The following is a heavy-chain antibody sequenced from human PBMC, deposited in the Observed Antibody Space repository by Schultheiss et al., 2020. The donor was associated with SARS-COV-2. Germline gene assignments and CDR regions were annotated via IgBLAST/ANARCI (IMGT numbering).Heavy chain of an antibody. CDR1: GFTFSSYA. CDR3: ARDKLSEFAAIFDY. CDR2: ISYDGSNK. J-gene: IGHJ4*02. V-gene: IGHV3-30*01. Sequence: GESLKISCAASGFTFSSYAMHWVRQAPGKGLEWVAVISYDGSNKYYADSVKGRFTISRDNSKNTLYLQMNSLRAEDTAVYYCARDKLSEFAAIFDYWGQGALVTVSS. D-gene: IGHD3-10*01.